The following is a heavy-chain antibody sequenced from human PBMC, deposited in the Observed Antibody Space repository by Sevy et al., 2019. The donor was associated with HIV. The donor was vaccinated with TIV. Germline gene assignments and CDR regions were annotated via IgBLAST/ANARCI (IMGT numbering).Heavy chain of an antibody. D-gene: IGHD3-10*01. CDR3: AKDHNLWSEGGFLHH. V-gene: IGHV3-30*18. J-gene: IGHJ1*01. CDR2: ISYDGNNK. CDR1: GFTFRSYG. Sequence: GGSLRLSCAASGFTFRSYGMHWVRQAPGKGLEWVAVISYDGNNKYYADSVKGRFTVSRDNSKNTLYAQMNSLRAEDTAVYYCAKDHNLWSEGGFLHHWGQGTLVTVSS.